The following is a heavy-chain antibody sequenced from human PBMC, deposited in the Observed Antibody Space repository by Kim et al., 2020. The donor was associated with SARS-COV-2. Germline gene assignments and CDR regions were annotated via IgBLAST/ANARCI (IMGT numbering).Heavy chain of an antibody. Sequence: GGSLRLSCITSGFIFESYTMHWVRQAPGKGLEWVALITRDAGRKNYGDSVEGRFTISRDNSKNSVYLQMNSLRSEDTAFYYCAKDPDSGSIFHYWGQGTLVTVSS. CDR1: GFIFESYT. V-gene: IGHV3-43*01. J-gene: IGHJ4*02. CDR2: ITRDAGRK. CDR3: AKDPDSGSIFHY. D-gene: IGHD2-2*01.